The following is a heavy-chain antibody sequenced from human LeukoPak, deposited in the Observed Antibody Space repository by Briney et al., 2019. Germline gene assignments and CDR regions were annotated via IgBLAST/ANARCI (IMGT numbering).Heavy chain of an antibody. CDR3: ARRVVNNRNWYFNL. Sequence: SETLSLTCSVSGGSISSYYWSWIRQPAGKGLEWIGRIYTSGSTNYNPSLKSRVTMSVDTSKNQFSLNLTSVTAADTAVYYCARRVVNNRNWYFNLWGRGTLVTVSS. D-gene: IGHD4-23*01. J-gene: IGHJ2*01. CDR2: IYTSGST. V-gene: IGHV4-4*07. CDR1: GGSISSYY.